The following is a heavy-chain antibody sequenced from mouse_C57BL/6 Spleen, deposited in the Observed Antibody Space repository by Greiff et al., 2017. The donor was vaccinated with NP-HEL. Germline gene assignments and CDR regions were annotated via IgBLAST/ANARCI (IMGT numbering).Heavy chain of an antibody. CDR1: GYTFTSYW. V-gene: IGHV1-69*01. J-gene: IGHJ2*01. CDR2: IDPSDSYT. D-gene: IGHD2-12*01. CDR3: ARTRRYSLDY. Sequence: QVQLQQPGAELVMPGASVKLSCKASGYTFTSYWMHWVKQRPGQGLEWIGEIDPSDSYTNYNQKFKGKSTLTVDKSSSTAYMQLSSLTSEDSAVYYCARTRRYSLDYWGQGTTLTVSS.